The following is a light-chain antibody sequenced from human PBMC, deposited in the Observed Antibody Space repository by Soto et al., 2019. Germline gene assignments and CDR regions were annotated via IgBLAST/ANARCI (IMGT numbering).Light chain of an antibody. V-gene: IGLV2-11*01. CDR2: DVT. J-gene: IGLJ2*01. Sequence: QSALTQPRSVSGSPGQSVTISCTGTSSDVGGYNYVSWYQQHPGKLPKLMIYDVTQRPSGVPDRFSGSKSGNTASLIISGLKAEDEADYYCCSSAGRYTVIFGGGTKVAV. CDR1: SSDVGGYNY. CDR3: CSSAGRYTVI.